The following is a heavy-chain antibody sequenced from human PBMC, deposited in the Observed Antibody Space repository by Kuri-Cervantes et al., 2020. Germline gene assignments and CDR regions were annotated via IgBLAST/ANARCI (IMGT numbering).Heavy chain of an antibody. V-gene: IGHV1-18*01. D-gene: IGHD3-16*01. Sequence: ASVKVSCKASGYTFTSYGISWVRQAPGQGLEWMGWISAYNGNTNYAQKLQGRVTMTTDTSTSTAYMELRSLRSEDTAVYYWARVDSIYTGPYGMDVWGQGTTVTVSS. CDR2: ISAYNGNT. CDR3: ARVDSIYTGPYGMDV. CDR1: GYTFTSYG. J-gene: IGHJ6*02.